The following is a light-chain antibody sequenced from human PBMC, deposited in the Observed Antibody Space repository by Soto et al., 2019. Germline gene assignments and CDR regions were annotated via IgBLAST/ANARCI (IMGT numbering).Light chain of an antibody. CDR2: KAS. J-gene: IGKJ4*02. CDR1: QNIRSW. CDR3: QHYDSSST. Sequence: DIQMTQSPSTLSASVGDRVTITCRASQNIRSWLAWYQQKPGKAPRLLIYKASSLESGVPSRFSGSGSGTEFTLTISSLQPDDSATYYCQHYDSSSTFGGGTKVEIK. V-gene: IGKV1-5*03.